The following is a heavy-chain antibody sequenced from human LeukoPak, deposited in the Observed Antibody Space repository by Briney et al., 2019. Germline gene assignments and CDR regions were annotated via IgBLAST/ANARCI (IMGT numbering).Heavy chain of an antibody. CDR2: ISGSGGST. V-gene: IGHV3-23*01. CDR1: GFTFSSYA. Sequence: GGSLRLSCAASGFTFSSYAMSWVRQAPGKGLEWVSAISGSGGSTYYADSVKGRFTISRDNSKNTLYLQMNSLRAEDTAVHYCATDSSGYYDFAFDIWGQGTMVTVSS. J-gene: IGHJ3*02. D-gene: IGHD3-22*01. CDR3: ATDSSGYYDFAFDI.